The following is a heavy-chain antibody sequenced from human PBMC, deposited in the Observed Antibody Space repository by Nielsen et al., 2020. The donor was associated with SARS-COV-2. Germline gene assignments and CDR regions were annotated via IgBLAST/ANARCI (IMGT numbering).Heavy chain of an antibody. CDR2: ISSSSSYI. D-gene: IGHD6-19*01. V-gene: IGHV3-21*01. J-gene: IGHJ4*02. CDR1: GFTFSSYG. Sequence: GGSLRLSCAASGFTFSSYGMHWVRQAPGKGLEWVSSISSSSSYIYYADSVKGRFTISRDNAKNSLYLQMNSLRAEDTAVYYCARDHGGIAVAGNFDYWGQGTLVTVSS. CDR3: ARDHGGIAVAGNFDY.